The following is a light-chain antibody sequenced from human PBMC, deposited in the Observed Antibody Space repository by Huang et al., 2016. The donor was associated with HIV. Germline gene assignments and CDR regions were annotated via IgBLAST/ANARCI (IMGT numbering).Light chain of an antibody. J-gene: IGKJ1*01. V-gene: IGKV3-15*01. CDR2: DAS. CDR3: QQYNNWPPWT. Sequence: EVVMTQSPVTLSVSPGERATLSCRASQSVNNKLAWFQQKPSQALRLLIHDASIRATGIPDRFSGSGSGTEFTLTISSLQSEDFAVYYCQQYNNWPPWTFGQGTKVEIK. CDR1: QSVNNK.